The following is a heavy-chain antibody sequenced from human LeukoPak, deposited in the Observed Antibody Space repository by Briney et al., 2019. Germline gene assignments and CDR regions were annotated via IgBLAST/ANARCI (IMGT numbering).Heavy chain of an antibody. V-gene: IGHV4-30-4*07. CDR1: GGSISSSTYS. D-gene: IGHD6-6*01. J-gene: IGHJ6*03. CDR3: ARDWGVEGRPGYMDV. CDR2: IYYSGTT. Sequence: SETLSLTCAVSGGSISSSTYSWSWIRQPPGKGLEWIGYIYYSGTTYYDPSLKSRVTISVDTSKNQFSLKLSSVTAADTAVYFCARDWGVEGRPGYMDVWGKGTTVTVSS.